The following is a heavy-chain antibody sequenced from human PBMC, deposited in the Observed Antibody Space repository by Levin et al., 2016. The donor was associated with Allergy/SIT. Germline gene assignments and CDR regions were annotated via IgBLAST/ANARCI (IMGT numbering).Heavy chain of an antibody. CDR3: AKAPQPLLLYNWNHRTGGNYGMDV. D-gene: IGHD1-14*01. V-gene: IGHV3-30*18. CDR2: ISYDGSNK. J-gene: IGHJ6*02. Sequence: WIRQPPGKGLEWVAVISYDGSNKYYADSVKGRFTISRDNSKNTLYLQMNSLRAEDTAVYYCAKAPQPLLLYNWNHRTGGNYGMDVWGQGTTVTVSS.